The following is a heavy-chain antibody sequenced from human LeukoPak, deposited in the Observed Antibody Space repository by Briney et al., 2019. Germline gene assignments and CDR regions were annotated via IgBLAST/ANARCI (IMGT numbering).Heavy chain of an antibody. CDR2: FDPEDGET. CDR1: GYTLTELS. CDR3: ATRSSNAYGLTYYGMDV. D-gene: IGHD3-10*01. V-gene: IGHV1-24*01. Sequence: ASVKVSCKVSGYTLTELSMHWVRQAPGKGLEWMGGFDPEDGETIYAQKFQGRVTMTEDTSTDTAYMELSSLRSEDTAVHYCATRSSNAYGLTYYGMDVWGKGTTVTVSS. J-gene: IGHJ6*04.